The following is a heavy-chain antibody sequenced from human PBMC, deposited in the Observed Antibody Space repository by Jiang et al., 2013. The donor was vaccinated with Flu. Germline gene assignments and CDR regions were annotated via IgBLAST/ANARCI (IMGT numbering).Heavy chain of an antibody. D-gene: IGHD6-13*01. J-gene: IGHJ3*02. CDR2: ISAYNGNT. Sequence: PGQGLEWMGWISAYNGNTNYAQKLQGRVTMTTDTSTSTAYMELRSLRSDDTAVYYCARDSSSWYGHDAFDIWGQGTMVTVSS. CDR3: ARDSSSWYGHDAFDI. V-gene: IGHV1-18*01.